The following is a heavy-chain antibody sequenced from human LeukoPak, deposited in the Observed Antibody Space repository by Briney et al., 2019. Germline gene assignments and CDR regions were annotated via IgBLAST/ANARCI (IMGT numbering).Heavy chain of an antibody. J-gene: IGHJ4*02. CDR2: ISGSGGST. CDR1: GFTFSSYA. V-gene: IGHV3-23*01. Sequence: WGSLTLSCAASGFTFSSYAMSWVRQAPGKGLEWVSAISGSGGSTYYADSVKGRFTISRDNSKNTLYLQMNSLRAEDTAVYYCTKETEVAVAGTPFFDYWGQGTLVTVSS. CDR3: TKETEVAVAGTPFFDY. D-gene: IGHD6-19*01.